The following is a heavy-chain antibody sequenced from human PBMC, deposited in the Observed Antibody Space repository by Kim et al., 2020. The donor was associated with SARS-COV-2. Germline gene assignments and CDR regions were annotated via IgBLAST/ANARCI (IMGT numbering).Heavy chain of an antibody. CDR3: ARDWAVRYSSGWLYYYYGMDV. V-gene: IGHV3-33*05. CDR2: ISYDGSNK. D-gene: IGHD6-19*01. CDR1: GFTFSSHG. J-gene: IGHJ6*02. Sequence: GGSLRLSCAASGFTFSSHGMHWVRQAPGKGLEWVAVISYDGSNKNYADSVKGRFTISRDNSKNTLYLQMNSLRVEDTAVYYCARDWAVRYSSGWLYYYYGMDVWRQGPTVTVSS.